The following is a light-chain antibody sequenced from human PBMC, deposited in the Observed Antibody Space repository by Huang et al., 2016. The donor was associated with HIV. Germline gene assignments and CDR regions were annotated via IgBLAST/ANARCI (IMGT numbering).Light chain of an antibody. CDR1: QSISRY. V-gene: IGKV1-39*01. J-gene: IGKJ3*01. Sequence: DIQMTQSPSTLSASVGDRVTITCRASQSISRYLKWYQQKPGKAPKLLIYSAANFQSGVPSRFSGSGSGTDFTLTISSLQPEDFATYYCQQSYSTPHTFGPGTKVDIK. CDR3: QQSYSTPHT. CDR2: SAA.